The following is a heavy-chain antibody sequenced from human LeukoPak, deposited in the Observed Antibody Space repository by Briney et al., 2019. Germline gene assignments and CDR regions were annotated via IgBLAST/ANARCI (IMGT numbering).Heavy chain of an antibody. CDR1: GFTFSSYS. V-gene: IGHV3-21*01. CDR2: ISSSSSYI. D-gene: IGHD2-15*01. CDR3: ARDCSGGSCGRYYFDY. J-gene: IGHJ4*02. Sequence: GGSLRLSCAASGFTFSSYSMNWVRQAPGKGLEWVSSISSSSSYIYYADSVKGRFTISRDNAKNSLYLQMNSLRAEDTAVYYCARDCSGGSCGRYYFDYWGQGTLVTVSS.